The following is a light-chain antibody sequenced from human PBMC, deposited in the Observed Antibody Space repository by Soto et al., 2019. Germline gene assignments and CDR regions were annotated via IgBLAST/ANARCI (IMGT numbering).Light chain of an antibody. V-gene: IGKV1-5*03. Sequence: DIQMTQSPSTLSASVRERVTITCRASQTISSWLAWFQQRPGRAPKFLIYKASSLKNGVPLRFSGSGSGTDFTLAISSLQPEDSATYYCLQDINYPWTFGQGTKVDIK. CDR3: LQDINYPWT. J-gene: IGKJ1*01. CDR2: KAS. CDR1: QTISSW.